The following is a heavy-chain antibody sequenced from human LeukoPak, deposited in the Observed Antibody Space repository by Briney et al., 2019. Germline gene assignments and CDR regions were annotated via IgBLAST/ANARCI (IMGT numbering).Heavy chain of an antibody. D-gene: IGHD2-2*02. Sequence: GGSLRLSCAASGFTFSSYAMSWVRQAPGKGLEWVSAISGSGGSTYYADSVKGRFTISRDNSKNTLYLQMNSLRAEDTAVYYCAKDSGYCSSTSCYISLDAFDIWSQGTMVTVSS. V-gene: IGHV3-23*01. CDR1: GFTFSSYA. CDR3: AKDSGYCSSTSCYISLDAFDI. CDR2: ISGSGGST. J-gene: IGHJ3*02.